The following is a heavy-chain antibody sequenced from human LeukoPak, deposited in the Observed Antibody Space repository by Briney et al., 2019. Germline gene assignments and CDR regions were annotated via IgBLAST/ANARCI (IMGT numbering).Heavy chain of an antibody. V-gene: IGHV3-48*02. Sequence: GGSLRLSCVASGFTFSSYGMNWVRQAPGKGLERISYISSRSSTIYYADSVKGRFTISRDNAKNSLYLQMNSLRDEDTAVYYCARGCSGGSCFGDFDYWGQGTLGTVSS. J-gene: IGHJ4*02. D-gene: IGHD2-15*01. CDR3: ARGCSGGSCFGDFDY. CDR1: GFTFSSYG. CDR2: ISSRSSTI.